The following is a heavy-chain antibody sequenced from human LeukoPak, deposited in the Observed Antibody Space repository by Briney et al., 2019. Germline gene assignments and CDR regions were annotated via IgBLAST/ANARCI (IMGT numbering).Heavy chain of an antibody. J-gene: IGHJ4*02. CDR2: INHSGST. V-gene: IGHV4-34*01. CDR3: ARGRVLAVAAAYYFDY. D-gene: IGHD6-19*01. CDR1: GGSFSGYY. Sequence: PSETLSLTCAVYGGSFSGYYWSWIRQPPGKGLEWIGEINHSGSTNYNPSLKSRVTISVDTSKNPFSLKLSSVTAADTAVYYCARGRVLAVAAAYYFDYWGQGTLVTVSS.